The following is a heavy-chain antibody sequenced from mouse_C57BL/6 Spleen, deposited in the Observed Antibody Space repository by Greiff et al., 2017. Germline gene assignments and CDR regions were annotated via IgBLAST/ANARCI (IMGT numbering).Heavy chain of an antibody. CDR2: IDPETGGT. CDR1: GYTFTDYE. CDR3: TRGGGTLFAY. D-gene: IGHD3-3*01. J-gene: IGHJ3*01. V-gene: IGHV1-15*01. Sequence: QVQLQQSGAELVRPGASVTLSCTASGYTFTDYEMHWVKQTPVHGLEWIGAIDPETGGTAYNQKFKGKAILTADKSSSTAYMELRSLTSEDSAVYYCTRGGGTLFAYWGQGTLVSVSA.